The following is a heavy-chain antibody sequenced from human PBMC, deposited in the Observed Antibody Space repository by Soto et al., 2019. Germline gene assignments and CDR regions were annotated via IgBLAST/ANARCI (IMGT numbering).Heavy chain of an antibody. V-gene: IGHV5-51*01. Sequence: GESLKISCKGSGYSFTNSWIAWVRQMPGKGLECMGIIYPADSDPRYSPSFQGQVTISADKSISTAYLQWSSLKASDTAMYYCARLGGRSWNYFDSWGQGTLVTVSS. CDR3: ARLGGRSWNYFDS. J-gene: IGHJ4*02. CDR2: IYPADSDP. D-gene: IGHD6-13*01. CDR1: GYSFTNSW.